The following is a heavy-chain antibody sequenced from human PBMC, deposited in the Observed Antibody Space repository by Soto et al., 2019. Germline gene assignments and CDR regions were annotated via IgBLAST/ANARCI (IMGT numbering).Heavy chain of an antibody. J-gene: IGHJ4*02. D-gene: IGHD2-2*02. CDR3: TKGAFVGLPAPIPPTDY. V-gene: IGHV3-23*01. Sequence: EVQLLESGGGLVQPGGALRLSCAASGFTFSSYAMTWVRQAPGKGLEWVSALTISGGSTYYADSVKGRFTISRDNPKSTLYLQMNSLSAEDTPLYYCTKGAFVGLPAPIPPTDYWAQGNLVTVSS. CDR1: GFTFSSYA. CDR2: LTISGGST.